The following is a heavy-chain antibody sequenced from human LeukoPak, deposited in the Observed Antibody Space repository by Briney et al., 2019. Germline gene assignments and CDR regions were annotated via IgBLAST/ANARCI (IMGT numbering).Heavy chain of an antibody. Sequence: SVKVSCKASGGTFSSYAISWVRQAPGQGLEWMGRIIPIFGIANYAQKFQGRVTITADKSTSTAHMELSSLRSEDTAVYYCARDPTDYYDSSGYYSHWFDPWGQGTLVTVSS. CDR2: IIPIFGIA. CDR1: GGTFSSYA. D-gene: IGHD3-22*01. V-gene: IGHV1-69*04. J-gene: IGHJ5*02. CDR3: ARDPTDYYDSSGYYSHWFDP.